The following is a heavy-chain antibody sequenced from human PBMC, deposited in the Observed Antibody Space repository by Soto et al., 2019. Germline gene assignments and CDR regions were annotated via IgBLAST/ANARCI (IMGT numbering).Heavy chain of an antibody. CDR3: ARAVAADY. D-gene: IGHD6-19*01. Sequence: XGSLRLSCAASGFTFSSYAMHWVRQAPGKGLEWVAVISYDGSNKYYADSVKGRFTISRDNSKNTLYLQMNSLRAEDTAVYYCARAVAADYWGQGTLVTVSS. V-gene: IGHV3-30-3*01. CDR1: GFTFSSYA. CDR2: ISYDGSNK. J-gene: IGHJ4*02.